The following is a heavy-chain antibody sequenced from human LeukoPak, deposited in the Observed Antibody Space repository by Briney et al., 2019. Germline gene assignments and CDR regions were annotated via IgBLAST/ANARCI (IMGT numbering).Heavy chain of an antibody. CDR1: GYTFTSYG. CDR3: ARDWGRAVAVPYGMDV. Sequence: ASVKVSCKASGYTFTSYGISWVRQAPGQGLEWMGWISAYNGNTNYAQKLQGRVTMTTDTSTSTAYMELRSLRSDDTAVYYCARDWGRAVAVPYGMDVWGQGTTVTVSS. J-gene: IGHJ6*02. CDR2: ISAYNGNT. V-gene: IGHV1-18*01. D-gene: IGHD6-19*01.